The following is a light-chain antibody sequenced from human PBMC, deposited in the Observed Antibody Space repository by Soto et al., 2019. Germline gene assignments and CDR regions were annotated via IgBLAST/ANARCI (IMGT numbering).Light chain of an antibody. J-gene: IGKJ3*01. V-gene: IGKV1-9*01. CDR1: QGISSY. CDR3: QQLNSYHPLT. CDR2: AAS. Sequence: DIQLTQSPSFLSASVGDRVTITCRASQGISSYLAWYQQKPGKAPQLLIYAASTLQTGVPSRFSGSGSGKEFTLTISSLQPEDFATYYCQQLNSYHPLTSGPGTKVDIK.